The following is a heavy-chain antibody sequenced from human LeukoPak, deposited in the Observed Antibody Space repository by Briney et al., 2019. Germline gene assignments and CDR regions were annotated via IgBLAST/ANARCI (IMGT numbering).Heavy chain of an antibody. CDR2: VTYTGS. V-gene: IGHV4-59*08. D-gene: IGHD6-6*01. CDR1: GTSISSYY. CDR3: ARHVDAALIGAFHI. Sequence: SETLSLTCTVSGTSISSYYWSWLRQPPGKGPEWIGYVTYTGSKYNPSLKSRVTISTDRSKKEVSLRLSSVTAADTAMYFCARHVDAALIGAFHIWGQGTMVTVS. J-gene: IGHJ3*02.